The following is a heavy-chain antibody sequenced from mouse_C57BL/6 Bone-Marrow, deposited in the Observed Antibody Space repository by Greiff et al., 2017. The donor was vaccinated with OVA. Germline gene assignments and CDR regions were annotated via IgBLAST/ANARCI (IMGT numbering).Heavy chain of an antibody. J-gene: IGHJ1*03. CDR2: IWSGGST. Sequence: QVQLQQSGPGLVQPSQSLSITCTVSGFSLTSYGVHWVRQSPGKGLEWLGVIWSGGSTDYNAAFISRLSISKDNSKSQVFFKMNSLQADDTAIYYCARNLGEGTGTRWYFDVWGTGTTVTVSS. V-gene: IGHV2-2*01. D-gene: IGHD4-1*01. CDR3: ARNLGEGTGTRWYFDV. CDR1: GFSLTSYG.